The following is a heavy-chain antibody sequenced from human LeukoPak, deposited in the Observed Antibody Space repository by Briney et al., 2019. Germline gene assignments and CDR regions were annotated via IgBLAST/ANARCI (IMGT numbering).Heavy chain of an antibody. V-gene: IGHV3-48*03. CDR2: ISSSGSTI. Sequence: XAXXGFTFXSYEMNWVRQAPGKGLEWVSYISSSGSTIYYADSVKGRFTISRDNAKNSLYLQMNRLRDEETAVYYCXXXXXXXXXGVWGKXTXVTISS. J-gene: IGHJ6*04. CDR1: GFTFXSYE. CDR3: XXXXXXXXXGV.